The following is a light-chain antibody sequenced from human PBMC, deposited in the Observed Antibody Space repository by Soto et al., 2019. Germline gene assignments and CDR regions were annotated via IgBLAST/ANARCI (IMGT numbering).Light chain of an antibody. CDR2: KVS. CDR1: QSLVHNDGNTY. J-gene: IGKJ1*01. V-gene: IGKV2-24*01. Sequence: DIVMTQTPLSSPVTLGQAASISCRSSQSLVHNDGNTYLSWFHQRPRQPPRLLIYKVSDRFSGVPYRFSGSGAGTDFTLTISRVEAEDVVVYYCMQATQSTWTFGQGTKVEIK. CDR3: MQATQSTWT.